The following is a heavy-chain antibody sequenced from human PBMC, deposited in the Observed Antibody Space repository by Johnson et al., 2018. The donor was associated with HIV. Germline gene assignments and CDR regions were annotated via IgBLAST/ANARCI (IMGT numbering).Heavy chain of an antibody. Sequence: QVQLVESGGGVVQPGRSLRLSCEASGFTFRDYGMHWVRQAPGKGLEWVAVIWFDGITKYYSDSVKGRVTICRDLSKNTLFLQMNSLRADDTAVYYCAKVAVATAARGVGLNVWGPGTMVTVSS. CDR2: IWFDGITK. J-gene: IGHJ3*01. CDR3: AKVAVATAARGVGLNV. D-gene: IGHD6-13*01. CDR1: GFTFRDYG. V-gene: IGHV3-33*06.